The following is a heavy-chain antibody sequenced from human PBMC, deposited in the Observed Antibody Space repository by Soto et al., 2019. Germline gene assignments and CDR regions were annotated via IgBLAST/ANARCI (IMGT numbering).Heavy chain of an antibody. CDR3: ARCFSSPRHWYFDL. CDR2: INHSGST. V-gene: IGHV4-34*01. Sequence: QVQLQQWGAGLLKPSETLSLTCAVYGGSFSGYYWSWIRQPPGKGLEWIGEINHSGSTNYNPSLKSRVTISVDTSKNQFSLKLSSVTAADTAVYYCARCFSSPRHWYFDLWGRGTLVTVSS. CDR1: GGSFSGYY. J-gene: IGHJ2*01.